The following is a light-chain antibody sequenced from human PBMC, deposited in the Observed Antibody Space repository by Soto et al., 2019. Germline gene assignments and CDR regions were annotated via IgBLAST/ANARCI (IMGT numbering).Light chain of an antibody. Sequence: QSALTQPASVSGSPGQSITISCTGTSSDVGGFNYVSWYQQHPGKAPKLMIYDVTNRPSGVSYRLSGSKSGNTASLTISGLQAGDEADYDCKSYTSSSTYGFGTGTKVTVL. CDR2: DVT. CDR3: KSYTSSSTYG. CDR1: SSDVGGFNY. J-gene: IGLJ1*01. V-gene: IGLV2-14*03.